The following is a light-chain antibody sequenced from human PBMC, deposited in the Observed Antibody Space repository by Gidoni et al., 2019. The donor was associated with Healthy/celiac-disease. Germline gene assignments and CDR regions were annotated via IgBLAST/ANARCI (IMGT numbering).Light chain of an antibody. CDR1: QSISSY. Sequence: QMTKGPSSLSAYVGDRVTITRRAGQSISSYLNWYQQKRRKAPNLLSYAASSLQIGVQSRFSGSGSGSDFTLTICSPLTEDLFAYYGQQKYNPSRTFGQGTKVEIK. CDR2: AAS. V-gene: IGKV1-39*01. CDR3: QQKYNPSRT. J-gene: IGKJ1*01.